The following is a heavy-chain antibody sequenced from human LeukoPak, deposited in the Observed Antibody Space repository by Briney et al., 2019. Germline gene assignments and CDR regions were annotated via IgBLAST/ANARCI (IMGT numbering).Heavy chain of an antibody. Sequence: SGPTLVNPTQTLTLTCTFAGFSLSTRGVCVRWIRQPPGKALEWLALIDWDDDKYYSTSLKTRLTISKDTSNNQVVLTMTNMDPVDTATYYCARGTIAAADAFDIWGQGKLVTVSS. CDR3: ARGTIAAADAFDI. CDR2: IDWDDDK. D-gene: IGHD6-13*01. CDR1: GFSLSTRGVC. J-gene: IGHJ3*02. V-gene: IGHV2-70*01.